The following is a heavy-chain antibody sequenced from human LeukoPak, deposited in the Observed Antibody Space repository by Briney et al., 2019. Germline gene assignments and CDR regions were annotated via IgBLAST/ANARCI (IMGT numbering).Heavy chain of an antibody. D-gene: IGHD1-14*01. CDR2: VKRKSDGETT. CDR3: TRNADHDF. CDR1: GFSVSRKY. Sequence: GGSLRLSCAASGFSVSRKYMSWVRQTPGKGLEWVGRVKRKSDGETTDYGAPVKGRFTISRDDSKNTLYLQMNSLKIEDTAVYFCTRNADHDFWGQGALVTVSS. J-gene: IGHJ4*02. V-gene: IGHV3-15*01.